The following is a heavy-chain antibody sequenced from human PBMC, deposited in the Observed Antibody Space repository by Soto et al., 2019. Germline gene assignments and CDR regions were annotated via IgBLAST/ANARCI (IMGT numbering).Heavy chain of an antibody. V-gene: IGHV3-33*01. CDR3: ARVECSSTSCYNYFDY. D-gene: IGHD2-2*02. CDR1: GFTFSSYG. Sequence: QVQLVESGGGVVQPGRSLRLSCAASGFTFSSYGMHWVRQAPGKGLEWVAVIWYDGSNKYYADFVKGRFTISRDNSKNTLYLQMNSLRAEDTAVYYCARVECSSTSCYNYFDYWGQGTLVTVSS. CDR2: IWYDGSNK. J-gene: IGHJ4*02.